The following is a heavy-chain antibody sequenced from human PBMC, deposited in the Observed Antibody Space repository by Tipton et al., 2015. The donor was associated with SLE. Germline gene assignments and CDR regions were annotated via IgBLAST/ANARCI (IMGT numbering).Heavy chain of an antibody. J-gene: IGHJ4*02. CDR3: ARRGTVTYGYYFDS. CDR1: GASIRRTNDY. V-gene: IGHV4-39*07. D-gene: IGHD4-17*01. Sequence: TLSLTCTVSGASIRRTNDYWGWIRQPPGKGLEWIGSLSYGGSTYYNPSLQSRVTIPGDTSKSHFSLNLNSLSATDTAVYYCARRGTVTYGYYFDSWGQGTPVTVSS. CDR2: LSYGGST.